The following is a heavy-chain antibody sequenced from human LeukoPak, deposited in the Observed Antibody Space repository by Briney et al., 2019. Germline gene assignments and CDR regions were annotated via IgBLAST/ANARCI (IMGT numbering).Heavy chain of an antibody. D-gene: IGHD3-3*01. V-gene: IGHV3-53*04. CDR1: GFTFSNYA. CDR2: LSSTGNT. J-gene: IGHJ3*02. Sequence: GGSLRLSCAASGFTFSNYAMGWVRQAPGKGLEWVSLLSSTGNTSYADSVKGRFTISRHNSKNTLYLQVNSLRPEDTAMYYCARWRPIDAFDIWGQGTMVIVSS. CDR3: ARWRPIDAFDI.